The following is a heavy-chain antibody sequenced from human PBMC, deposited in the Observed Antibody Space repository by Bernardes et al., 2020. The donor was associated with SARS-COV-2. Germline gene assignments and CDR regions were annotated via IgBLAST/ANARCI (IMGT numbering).Heavy chain of an antibody. Sequence: ETLSLTCAVYGGSFSDSYWSWIRQPPGKGLEWIGEVNHSGSTNSNPSLKSRVTISVDTSKNQFSLRLNSVTAADTAVYYCVRYRSGWYYFDYWGQGSLVTVSS. J-gene: IGHJ4*02. V-gene: IGHV4-34*01. CDR2: VNHSGST. CDR1: GGSFSDSY. D-gene: IGHD6-19*01. CDR3: VRYRSGWYYFDY.